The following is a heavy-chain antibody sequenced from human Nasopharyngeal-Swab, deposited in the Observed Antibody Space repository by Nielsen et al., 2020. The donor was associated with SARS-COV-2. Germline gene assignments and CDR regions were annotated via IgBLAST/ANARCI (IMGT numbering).Heavy chain of an antibody. D-gene: IGHD5-18*01. CDR3: ARAETGYSYGYPFDY. CDR1: GFTFSSYG. V-gene: IGHV3-33*01. J-gene: IGHJ4*02. Sequence: GGSLRLSCAASGFTFSSYGMHWVRQAPGKGLEWVAVIWYDGSNKYYADSVKGRFTTSRDNSKNTLYLQMNSLRAEDTAVYYCARAETGYSYGYPFDYWGQGTLVTVSS. CDR2: IWYDGSNK.